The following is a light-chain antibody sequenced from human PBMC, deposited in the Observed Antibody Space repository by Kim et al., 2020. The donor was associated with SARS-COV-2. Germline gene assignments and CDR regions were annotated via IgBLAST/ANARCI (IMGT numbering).Light chain of an antibody. CDR2: DAS. CDR1: QSVSTY. V-gene: IGKV3-11*01. CDR3: QQRRSWRT. Sequence: SLSPGERATLSCRASQSVSTYVAWYQQKPGQPPRLLIYDASNRASGIPARFSGSGSGTDFTLTISSLDPEDFAVYYCQQRRSWRTFGGGTKVDIK. J-gene: IGKJ4*01.